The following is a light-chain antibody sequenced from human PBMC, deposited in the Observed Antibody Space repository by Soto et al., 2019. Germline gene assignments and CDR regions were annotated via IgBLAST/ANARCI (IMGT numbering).Light chain of an antibody. Sequence: QSALTQPASVSGSPGQSITISCTGTSSDIGYYDYVSWYQHHSGKAPKLIIYEVNNRPSGVSNRFSGSKSVNTASLTISGLQAEDEGEYYCSSRSSSSAYYVFGTGTKLTVL. J-gene: IGLJ1*01. CDR3: SSRSSSSAYYV. CDR2: EVN. CDR1: SSDIGYYDY. V-gene: IGLV2-14*01.